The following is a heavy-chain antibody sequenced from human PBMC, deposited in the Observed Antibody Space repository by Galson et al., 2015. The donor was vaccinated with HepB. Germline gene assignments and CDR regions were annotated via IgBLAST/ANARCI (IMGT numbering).Heavy chain of an antibody. CDR1: GGSISSGSYS. CDR2: IYTSGST. J-gene: IGHJ3*02. Sequence: TLSLTCTVSGGSISSGSYSWRWIRQPAGKGLEWIGSIYTSGSTNYNPSLKSRVTMSVDTSKNQFSLTLSSVTAADTAVYYCARWGWLQLNDAFDIWGQGTMVTVSS. D-gene: IGHD5-24*01. V-gene: IGHV4-61*02. CDR3: ARWGWLQLNDAFDI.